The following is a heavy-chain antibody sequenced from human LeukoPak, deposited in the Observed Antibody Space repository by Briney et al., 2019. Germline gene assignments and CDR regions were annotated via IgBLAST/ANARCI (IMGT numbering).Heavy chain of an antibody. J-gene: IGHJ4*02. D-gene: IGHD3-22*01. V-gene: IGHV4-59*01. CDR2: IYYSGST. Sequence: SETLSLTCTVSGGSISSYYWSWIRQPPGKGLEWIGYIYYSGSTNYNPSLKSRVTISVDTSKNQFSLKLSSVTAADTAVYYCARGYDSSGYYYWSQGTLVTVSS. CDR3: ARGYDSSGYYY. CDR1: GGSISSYY.